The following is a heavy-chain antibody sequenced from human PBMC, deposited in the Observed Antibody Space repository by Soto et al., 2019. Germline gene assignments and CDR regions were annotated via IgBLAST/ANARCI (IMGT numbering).Heavy chain of an antibody. J-gene: IGHJ2*01. V-gene: IGHV1-69*14. CDR1: GGTFSRYA. Sequence: QVQLVQSGAEVKKPGSSVTVSCKASGGTFSRYAISWVRQAPGQGLEWMGGIIPLFGTANYAQKFQGRVTITADKSTNTAYMEKRRLRTEDTAVYYCSQTLGLAVAGPGRFDLWGRGTLVTVSS. D-gene: IGHD6-13*01. CDR3: SQTLGLAVAGPGRFDL. CDR2: IIPLFGTA.